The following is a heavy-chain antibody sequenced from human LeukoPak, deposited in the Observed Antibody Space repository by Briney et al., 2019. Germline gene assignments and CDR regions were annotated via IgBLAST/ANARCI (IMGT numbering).Heavy chain of an antibody. CDR3: AREGSGYCGGDCYRYVDY. CDR1: RFTFSSYA. CDR2: ISSNGGST. V-gene: IGHV3-64*01. J-gene: IGHJ4*02. Sequence: PGGSLRLSCTASRFTFSSYAMHWVRQAPGKGLEYVSAISSNGGSTYYANSVKGRFTISRDNSKNTLYLQMGSLRAEDMAVYYCAREGSGYCGGDCYRYVDYWGQGTLVTVSS. D-gene: IGHD2-21*02.